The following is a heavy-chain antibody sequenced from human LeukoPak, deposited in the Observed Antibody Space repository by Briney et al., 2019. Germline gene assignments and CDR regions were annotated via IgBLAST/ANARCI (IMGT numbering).Heavy chain of an antibody. D-gene: IGHD1-26*01. CDR3: ARDRELNNFDY. V-gene: IGHV1-46*01. CDR1: GYTFTSYY. Sequence: ASVKVSCKGSGYTFTSYYMHWVRQAPGQGLEWMGIINPSGGSTSYAQKFQGRVTMTRDTSTSTVYMELSSLRSEDTAVYYCARDRELNNFDYWGQGTLVTVSS. J-gene: IGHJ4*02. CDR2: INPSGGST.